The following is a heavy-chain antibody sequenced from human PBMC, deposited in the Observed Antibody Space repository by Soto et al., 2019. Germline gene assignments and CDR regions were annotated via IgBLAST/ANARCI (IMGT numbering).Heavy chain of an antibody. J-gene: IGHJ6*02. D-gene: IGHD6-13*01. CDR3: ARDKEIAGFGNYYYAMDV. V-gene: IGHV3-21*01. CDR1: GFTFSVFS. Sequence: PGGSLRLSCAASGFTFSVFSMNWVRQAPGRGLEWVSSISRSSEDIHYADSVKGRFTISRDNAENSVYLQMNSLRVEDTAVYYCARDKEIAGFGNYYYAMDVWGQGPTVTVSS. CDR2: ISRSSEDI.